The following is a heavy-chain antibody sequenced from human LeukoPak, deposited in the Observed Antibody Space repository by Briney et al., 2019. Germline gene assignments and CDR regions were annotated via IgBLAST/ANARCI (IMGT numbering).Heavy chain of an antibody. CDR3: VREARAGNWFDP. J-gene: IGHJ5*02. V-gene: IGHV1-2*02. Sequence: GASVKVSCKASGYTFTSYYIHWVRQAPGKGLEWMGWINPDSGGTNYAQQFQGRVTMTRDTSISTVYMDLSRLRSDDTAMYYCVREARAGNWFDPWGQGTLVIVSS. CDR1: GYTFTSYY. CDR2: INPDSGGT.